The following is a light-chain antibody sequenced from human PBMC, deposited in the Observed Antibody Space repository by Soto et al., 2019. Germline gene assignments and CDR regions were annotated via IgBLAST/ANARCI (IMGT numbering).Light chain of an antibody. Sequence: EIVLTQSPGTLSLSPGERATLSCRASQRVSSSYLAWYQQKPGQAPRLLIYSASSRATGIPDRFSGSGSGTDFTLTISRLEPEDFAVYYCQQYGTSPYTFGQGTKLDIK. CDR3: QQYGTSPYT. CDR1: QRVSSSY. V-gene: IGKV3-20*01. CDR2: SAS. J-gene: IGKJ2*01.